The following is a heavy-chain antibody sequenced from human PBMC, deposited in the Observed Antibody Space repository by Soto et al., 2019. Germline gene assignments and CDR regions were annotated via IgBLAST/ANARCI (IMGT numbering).Heavy chain of an antibody. CDR3: ARKTDSIPSGGDV. CDR1: GLAVRHNY. D-gene: IGHD3-10*01. J-gene: IGHJ6*04. V-gene: IGHV3-53*04. Sequence: EVQPVESGGGLVQPGGSLRLSCAASGLAVRHNYMTWVRQAPGKGLEWVSLIYSGGDTAYADSVKGRFTISRHTSQNTLYLQMNSLRAEDTAVYYCARKTDSIPSGGDVWGKGTAVTVSS. CDR2: IYSGGDT.